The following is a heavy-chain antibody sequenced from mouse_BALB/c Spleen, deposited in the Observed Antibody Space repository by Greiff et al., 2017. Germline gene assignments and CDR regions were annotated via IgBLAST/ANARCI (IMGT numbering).Heavy chain of an antibody. V-gene: IGHV5-17*02. CDR2: ISSGSSTI. J-gene: IGHJ2*01. Sequence: EVMLVESGGGLVQPGGSRKLSCAASGFTFSSFGMHWVRQAPEKGLEWVAYISSGSSTIYYADTVKGRFTISRDNPKNTLFLQMTSLRSEDTAMYYCARSSRSFDYWGQGTTLTVSS. CDR1: GFTFSSFG. CDR3: ARSSRSFDY.